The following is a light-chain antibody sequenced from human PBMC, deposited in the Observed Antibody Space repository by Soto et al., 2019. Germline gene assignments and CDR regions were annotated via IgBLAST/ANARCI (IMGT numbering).Light chain of an antibody. CDR2: EVS. CDR1: SSDVGNYKY. J-gene: IGLJ3*02. CDR3: SSYAGSNNWV. V-gene: IGLV2-8*01. Sequence: QSALTQSPSASGSPGQSVTISCTGTSSDVGNYKYVSWYQQHPGKAPKLMIYEVSKRPSGVPYRFSGSKSGNTASLTVSGLQAEDEADYYCSSYAGSNNWVFGGGTKLTVL.